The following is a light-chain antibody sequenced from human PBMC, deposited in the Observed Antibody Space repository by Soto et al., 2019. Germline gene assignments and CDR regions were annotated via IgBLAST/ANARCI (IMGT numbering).Light chain of an antibody. J-gene: IGKJ1*01. CDR1: QSISSW. V-gene: IGKV1-5*01. Sequence: DIPMTQSPSTLSASVGDRVTITCRASQSISSWLAWYQQKPGKAPKLLIYDASSLESGVPSRFSGSGSGTEFTLTISGLQPDDFATYSCQQYNSYWTFGQGTKVEIK. CDR3: QQYNSYWT. CDR2: DAS.